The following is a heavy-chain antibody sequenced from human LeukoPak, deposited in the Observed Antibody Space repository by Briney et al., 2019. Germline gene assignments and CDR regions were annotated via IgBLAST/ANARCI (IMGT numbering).Heavy chain of an antibody. J-gene: IGHJ4*02. CDR1: GYSISSGYY. CDR3: ARLKPYYDSSGYYAVFDY. CDR2: IYHSGST. Sequence: SETLSLTCTVSGYSISSGYYWGWIRQPPGKGMEWLGSIYHSGSTYYNPSLKSRVTISVDTSKNQFSLKLSSVTAADTAVYYCARLKPYYDSSGYYAVFDYWGQGTLVTVSS. V-gene: IGHV4-38-2*02. D-gene: IGHD3-22*01.